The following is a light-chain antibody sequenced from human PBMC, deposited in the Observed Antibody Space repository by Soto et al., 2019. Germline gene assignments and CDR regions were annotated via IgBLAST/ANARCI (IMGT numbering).Light chain of an antibody. J-gene: IGKJ1*01. V-gene: IGKV1-5*03. Sequence: DIQMTQSPSTLSASVGDRVTITCRASESISSWLAWYQQKPGRAPKLLIYRASTLETGVPSRFVGTGSGTEFNLTISSLQPDDFATYYCRQYDSYSATFGQGTKV. CDR3: RQYDSYSAT. CDR2: RAS. CDR1: ESISSW.